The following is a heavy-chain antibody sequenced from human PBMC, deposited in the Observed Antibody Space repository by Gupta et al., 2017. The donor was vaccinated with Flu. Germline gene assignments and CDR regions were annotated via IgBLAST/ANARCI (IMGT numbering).Heavy chain of an antibody. D-gene: IGHD2-8*01. V-gene: IGHV3-33*01. CDR2: IWYDGSNK. Sequence: WVAVIWYDGSNKYYADSVKGRFTISRDNSKNTLYLQMNSLRAEDTAVYYCAREKACTNGVCSPGYYYYYMDVWGKGTTVTVSS. J-gene: IGHJ6*03. CDR3: AREKACTNGVCSPGYYYYYMDV.